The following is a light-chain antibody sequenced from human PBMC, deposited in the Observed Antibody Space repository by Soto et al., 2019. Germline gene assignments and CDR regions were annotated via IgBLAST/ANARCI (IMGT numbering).Light chain of an antibody. CDR1: QSLLYSDGNTY. V-gene: IGKV2-30*01. CDR3: MQGPHWPYT. Sequence: DVVMTQSPLSLPVTLGQPASISCMSTQSLLYSDGNTYLNWFHQRPGQSPRRLIYKVSNRDSGVPDRCSGRGSGTDFTLKISVVDDEDGGVYYCMQGPHWPYTFGQGTKLEIK. J-gene: IGKJ2*01. CDR2: KVS.